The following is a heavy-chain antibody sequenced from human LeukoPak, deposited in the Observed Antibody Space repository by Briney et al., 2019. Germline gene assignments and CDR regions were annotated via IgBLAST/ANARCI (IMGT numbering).Heavy chain of an antibody. CDR1: GFTFSSYA. CDR2: ISGSGGST. D-gene: IGHD3-22*01. J-gene: IGHJ4*02. V-gene: IGHV3-23*01. CDR3: AKAFLTYYYDSSGYSDY. Sequence: GGTLRLSCAASGFTFSSYAMSWVRQAPGKGLEWVSAISGSGGSTYYADSVKGRFTISRDNSKNTLYLQMNSLRAEDTAVYYCAKAFLTYYYDSSGYSDYWGQGTLITVSS.